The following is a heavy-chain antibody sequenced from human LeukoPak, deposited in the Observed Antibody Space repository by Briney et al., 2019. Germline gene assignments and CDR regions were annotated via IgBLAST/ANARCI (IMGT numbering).Heavy chain of an antibody. CDR1: GYTLTSYD. CDR3: AVFLMTTVTSFDY. J-gene: IGHJ4*02. D-gene: IGHD4-17*01. V-gene: IGHV1-8*01. CDR2: MNPNSGNT. Sequence: GASVKVSCKASGYTLTSYDINWVRQAAGQGLEWMGWMNPNSGNTGYAQKFQGRVTMTRNTSISTAYMELSSLRSEDTAVYYCAVFLMTTVTSFDYWGQGTLVTVSS.